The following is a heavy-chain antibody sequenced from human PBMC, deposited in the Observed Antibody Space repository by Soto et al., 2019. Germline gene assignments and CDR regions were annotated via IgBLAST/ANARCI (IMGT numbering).Heavy chain of an antibody. CDR3: AKREGNTYGLFH. D-gene: IGHD5-18*01. CDR1: GFSFSNYW. J-gene: IGHJ4*02. V-gene: IGHV3-74*01. Sequence: EVQLVESGGGLVQPGGSLRLSCAASGFSFSNYWIHWVRQAPGKGLLWVSRIKTDGSSTDYAASVKGRFTISRDNAKNTLYLQMESLTAEDTAVYYCAKREGNTYGLFHWGQGTLVTVSS. CDR2: IKTDGSST.